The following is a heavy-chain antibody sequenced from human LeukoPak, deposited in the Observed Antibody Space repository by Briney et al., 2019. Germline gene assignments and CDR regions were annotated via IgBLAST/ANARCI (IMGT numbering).Heavy chain of an antibody. V-gene: IGHV4-39*07. J-gene: IGHJ4*02. Sequence: SETLSLTCTVCGVSICSGTYFWGGIRQAPGKGLGGIGRIYYSGSTNYHPAPNSLITISVETSEIQFSLKLSSVTAAGPAVYYCARDSSSWYQLLDYWGQRSLVAVSS. CDR1: GVSICSGTYF. CDR3: ARDSSSWYQLLDY. CDR2: IYYSGST. D-gene: IGHD6-13*01.